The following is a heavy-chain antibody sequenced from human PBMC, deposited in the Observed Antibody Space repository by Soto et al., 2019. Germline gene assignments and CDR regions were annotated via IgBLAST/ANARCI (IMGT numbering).Heavy chain of an antibody. D-gene: IGHD2-2*01. V-gene: IGHV4-34*01. CDR3: AGDPSSPICPEDTYLSLDV. J-gene: IGHJ6*01. Sequence: SETLSVTCAVYGGSFSGYYWSWIRQPPVKGLEWIGEINHSGSTNYNPSLKSRVTISVDTSKKQFSLKLSSVSAADTARYFCAGDPSSPICPEDTYLSLDVLGQAITFSVPA. CDR1: GGSFSGYY. CDR2: INHSGST.